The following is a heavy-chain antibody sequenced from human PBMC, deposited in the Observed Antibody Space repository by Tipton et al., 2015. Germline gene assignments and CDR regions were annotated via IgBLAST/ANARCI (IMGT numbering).Heavy chain of an antibody. J-gene: IGHJ4*02. V-gene: IGHV4-59*01. Sequence: LRLSCSVSSDSISKYYWSWIRQPPGKELEWIGYIQYSGSTNYNPSLKSRVTISVDTSKNQFSLNLNSVTAADTAVYYCARHKDSGTYPLDYWGQGTLVTVSS. D-gene: IGHD3-10*01. CDR2: IQYSGST. CDR1: SDSISKYY. CDR3: ARHKDSGTYPLDY.